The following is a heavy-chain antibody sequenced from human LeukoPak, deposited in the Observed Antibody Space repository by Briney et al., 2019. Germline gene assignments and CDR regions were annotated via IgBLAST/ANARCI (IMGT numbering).Heavy chain of an antibody. CDR1: GFTFSSYA. CDR2: ISGSGGST. Sequence: GGSLRLSCAASGFTFSSYAMSWVRQAPGKGLEWVSAISGSGGSTYYADSVKGRFTISRDNSKNTLYLQMNTLRAEDTAVYYCAKGGYCSSTSCYTEYFQHWGQGTLGTVSS. J-gene: IGHJ1*01. D-gene: IGHD2-2*02. V-gene: IGHV3-23*01. CDR3: AKGGYCSSTSCYTEYFQH.